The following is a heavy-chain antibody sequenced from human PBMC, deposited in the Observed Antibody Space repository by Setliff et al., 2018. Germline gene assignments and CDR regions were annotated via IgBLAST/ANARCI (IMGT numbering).Heavy chain of an antibody. CDR1: GGSFSGYY. Sequence: SETLSLTCAVYGGSFSGYYWSWIRQPPGKGLEWIGEITHSGSNHYNPSLKSRVTISVDTSTNQFSLKLSSVTAADTAVYYCARVRYVFWSGSIDYWGQGTLVTVSS. V-gene: IGHV4-34*01. CDR3: ARVRYVFWSGSIDY. CDR2: ITHSGSN. J-gene: IGHJ4*02. D-gene: IGHD3-3*01.